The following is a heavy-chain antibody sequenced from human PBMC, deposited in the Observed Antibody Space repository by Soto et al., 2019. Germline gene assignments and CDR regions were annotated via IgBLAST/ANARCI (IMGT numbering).Heavy chain of an antibody. Sequence: GASVKVSCKASGVTFSRQYMRWVRQAPGQGLEWMGGIIPIFGTPQYAEKFQDRVTITADESTSTAYMELSSLRAEDTAVYYCARQLDTAMSSLDYWGQGTLVTVSS. V-gene: IGHV1-69*13. CDR1: GVTFSRQY. CDR2: IIPIFGTP. D-gene: IGHD5-18*01. CDR3: ARQLDTAMSSLDY. J-gene: IGHJ4*02.